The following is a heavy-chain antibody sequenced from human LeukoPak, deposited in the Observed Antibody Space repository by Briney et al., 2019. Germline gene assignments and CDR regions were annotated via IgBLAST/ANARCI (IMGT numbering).Heavy chain of an antibody. D-gene: IGHD4-17*01. CDR3: ARVRRWLGVSIWFDP. V-gene: IGHV3-7*01. J-gene: IGHJ5*02. Sequence: PGGSLGLSCAASGFIFIDYWMTWVRQAPGKGREWGANIKYDGSEKYCVDSLKGRFNVDGQNPQNAVYLELNSLRAEDTAIYYCARVRRWLGVSIWFDPWGEGTLVAVPS. CDR1: GFIFIDYW. CDR2: IKYDGSEK.